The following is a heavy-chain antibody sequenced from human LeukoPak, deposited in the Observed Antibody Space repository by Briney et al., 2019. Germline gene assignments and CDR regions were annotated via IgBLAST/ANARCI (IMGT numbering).Heavy chain of an antibody. CDR2: INPNSGGT. Sequence: ASVKVSCKASGYTFTGYYMHWVRQAPGQGLEWMGWINPNSGGTNYAQKFQGRVTMTRDTSISTAYMELSRLRSDDTAVYYCARVGGGYCSGGSCYAFGYWGQGTLVTVSS. J-gene: IGHJ4*02. CDR1: GYTFTGYY. CDR3: ARVGGGYCSGGSCYAFGY. V-gene: IGHV1-2*02. D-gene: IGHD2-15*01.